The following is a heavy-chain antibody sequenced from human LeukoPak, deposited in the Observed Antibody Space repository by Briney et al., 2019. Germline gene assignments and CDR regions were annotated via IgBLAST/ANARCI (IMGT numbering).Heavy chain of an antibody. D-gene: IGHD3-22*01. CDR3: ATEAYYDSSGPHFDY. CDR2: IYHAGNT. V-gene: IGHV4-4*02. CDR1: VGSISSSNW. J-gene: IGHJ4*02. Sequence: SETLSLTCAVSVGSISSSNWWTWVRQPPGKGLEWIGEIYHAGNTNYNPSLKSRVTISVSKSKNQFSLKLTSVTAADTAVYYCATEAYYDSSGPHFDYWGQGTLVTVSS.